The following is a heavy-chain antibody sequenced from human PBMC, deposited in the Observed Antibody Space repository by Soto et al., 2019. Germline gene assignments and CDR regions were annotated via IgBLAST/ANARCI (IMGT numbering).Heavy chain of an antibody. CDR1: GFSLSTSGVG. J-gene: IGHJ6*02. D-gene: IGHD3-10*01. CDR2: IYWDDDK. Sequence: QITLKESGPTLVKPTQTLTLTCTFSGFSLSTSGVGVGWIRQPPGKALEWLALIYWDDDKRYSPSLKSRLTISKDPSKNQVVLTMTNIDPVDTATYYCARYSVLLYGMDVWGQGTTVNVSS. CDR3: ARYSVLLYGMDV. V-gene: IGHV2-5*02.